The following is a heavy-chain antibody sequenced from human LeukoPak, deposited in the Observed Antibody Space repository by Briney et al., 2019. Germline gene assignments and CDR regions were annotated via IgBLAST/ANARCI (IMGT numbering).Heavy chain of an antibody. CDR1: GGTFSSYA. J-gene: IGHJ5*02. Sequence: ASVKVSCKASGGTFSSYATSWVRQAPGQGLEWMGWINTNTGNPTYAQGFTGRFVFSLDTSVSTAYLQISSLKAEDTAVYYCARAKGSHGINWFDPWGQGTLVTVSS. CDR2: INTNTGNP. CDR3: ARAKGSHGINWFDP. D-gene: IGHD1-14*01. V-gene: IGHV7-4-1*02.